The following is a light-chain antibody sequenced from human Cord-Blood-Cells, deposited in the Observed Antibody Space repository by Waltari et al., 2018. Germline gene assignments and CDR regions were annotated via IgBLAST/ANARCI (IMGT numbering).Light chain of an antibody. J-gene: IGKJ2*01. CDR3: QQSYSTPRT. Sequence: DIQMTQSPSSLSASVGDRVTITCRASQSISSYLNWYQQNPGTAPKLLIYAASSLQSGDPSRFSGSGSGTDFTLTISILQPEDFATYDCQQSYSTPRTFGQGTKLEIK. CDR2: AAS. V-gene: IGKV1-39*01. CDR1: QSISSY.